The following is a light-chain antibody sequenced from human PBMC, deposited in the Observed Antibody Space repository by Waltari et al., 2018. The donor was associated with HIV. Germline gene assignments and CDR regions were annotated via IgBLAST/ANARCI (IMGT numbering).Light chain of an antibody. J-gene: IGLJ2*01. CDR3: QSYYLTNVV. CDR2: EYN. CDR1: SGNIASYY. Sequence: NFMLTQPHSVSESPGKTVTISCTRSSGNIASYYVQWYQQRPDSAPTTVIYEYNKRPSGVPDRFSVSIDSSSNSASLTISGLKTEDEADYYCQSYYLTNVVFGGGTKLTVL. V-gene: IGLV6-57*04.